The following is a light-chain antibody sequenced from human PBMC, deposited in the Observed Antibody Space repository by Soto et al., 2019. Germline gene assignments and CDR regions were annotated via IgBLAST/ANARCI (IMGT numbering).Light chain of an antibody. CDR1: QSISTY. CDR2: AAS. V-gene: IGKV1-39*01. Sequence: DIQMTQSPSSLSASVGDRVTITCRASQSISTYLNWYQQTPGRAPKLLIYAASSLQSGVPSRFSGSGSGTDFTLTISSLQPEDFATYYCQQSYSTPETFGPGTKVDIK. CDR3: QQSYSTPET. J-gene: IGKJ3*01.